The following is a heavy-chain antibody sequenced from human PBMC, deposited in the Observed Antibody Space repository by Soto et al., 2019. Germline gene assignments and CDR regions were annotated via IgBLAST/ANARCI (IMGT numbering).Heavy chain of an antibody. CDR2: MSYDGNNQ. J-gene: IGHJ4*02. Sequence: QVPLVESGGGVVQPGRSLRLSCVASGFTFSSYAMHWVRQAPGKGLEWVAIMSYDGNNQYYAGSVKGRFTISRDNFKNTLYLQMNSLRAEDTAVYYCAKALGELSPESFDYWGQGILVTVSS. V-gene: IGHV3-30*18. CDR1: GFTFSSYA. CDR3: AKALGELSPESFDY. D-gene: IGHD3-16*02.